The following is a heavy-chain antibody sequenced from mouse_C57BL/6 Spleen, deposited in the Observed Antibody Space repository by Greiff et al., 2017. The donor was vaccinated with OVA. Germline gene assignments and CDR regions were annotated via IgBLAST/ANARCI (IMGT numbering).Heavy chain of an antibody. V-gene: IGHV1-64*01. J-gene: IGHJ4*01. Sequence: QVQLQQPGAELVKPGASVKLSCKASGYTFTSYWMHWVQQTPGQGLEWIGMIHPNSGSNNYNEKFTSKARLTVAKASSTAYRQLSSLTSEDSAVYYCAREGLRRGDAMDYWGQGTSVTVSS. D-gene: IGHD2-2*01. CDR1: GYTFTSYW. CDR3: AREGLRRGDAMDY. CDR2: IHPNSGSN.